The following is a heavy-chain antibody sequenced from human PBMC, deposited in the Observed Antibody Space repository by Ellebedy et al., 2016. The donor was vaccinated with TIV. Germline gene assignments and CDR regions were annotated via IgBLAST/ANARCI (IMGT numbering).Heavy chain of an antibody. V-gene: IGHV1-69*13. CDR3: ARDRLTYYDILTAKDAFDI. Sequence: SVKVSXXASGGTFSSYAISWVRQAPGQGLEWMGGIIPIFGTANYAQKFQGRVTITADESTSTAYMELSSLRSEDTAVYYCARDRLTYYDILTAKDAFDIWGQGTMVTVSS. J-gene: IGHJ3*02. CDR2: IIPIFGTA. D-gene: IGHD3-9*01. CDR1: GGTFSSYA.